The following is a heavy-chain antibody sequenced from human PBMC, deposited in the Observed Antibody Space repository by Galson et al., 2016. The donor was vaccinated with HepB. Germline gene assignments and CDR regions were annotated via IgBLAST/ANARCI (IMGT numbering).Heavy chain of an antibody. CDR1: GGSVSSNYW. CDR3: AIFDLGYCSGGSCSH. J-gene: IGHJ4*02. Sequence: ETLSLTCAVSGGSVSSNYWWTWVRQPPGQGLEWIGEIFHSGSTNYTPSLKSRVTISLDKSKDQFSLKLNSVTAADTAVYYCAIFDLGYCSGGSCSHWGQGILVTVSS. D-gene: IGHD2-15*01. V-gene: IGHV4-4*02. CDR2: IFHSGST.